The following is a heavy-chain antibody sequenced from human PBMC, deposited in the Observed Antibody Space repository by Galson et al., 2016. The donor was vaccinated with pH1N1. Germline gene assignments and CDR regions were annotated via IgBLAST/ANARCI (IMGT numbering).Heavy chain of an antibody. CDR1: GGTFSSYS. D-gene: IGHD2-8*01. V-gene: IGHV1-69*05. Sequence: SVKVSCKASGGTFSSYSFHWVRQAPGQGLEWMGGINPLFGPADYAQKFQGRVTITTDESKTTAYMELSRLRSEDTAVYFCAMSDYNNGFAFNVRGQGTVVTVSS. J-gene: IGHJ3*01. CDR3: AMSDYNNGFAFNV. CDR2: INPLFGPA.